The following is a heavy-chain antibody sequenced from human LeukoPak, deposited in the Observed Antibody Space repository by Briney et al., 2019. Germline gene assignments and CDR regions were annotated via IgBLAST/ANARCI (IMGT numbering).Heavy chain of an antibody. V-gene: IGHV3-7*01. CDR3: TNRARLVTNRLWSFDY. Sequence: GGSLRLSCEASGFTFSNYWMTWVRQAPGKGPEWVANINQDGSEMNYGDSVKGRFTISRDNTKKSLYLQMSRLRGEDTAVYYCTNRARLVTNRLWSFDYWGQGTLVTVSS. J-gene: IGHJ4*02. CDR1: GFTFSNYW. D-gene: IGHD2-21*01. CDR2: INQDGSEM.